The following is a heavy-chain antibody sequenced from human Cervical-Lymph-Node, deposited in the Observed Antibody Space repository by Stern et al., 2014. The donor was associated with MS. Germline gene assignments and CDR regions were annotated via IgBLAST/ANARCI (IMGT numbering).Heavy chain of an antibody. CDR1: GYSFISHA. V-gene: IGHV1-3*01. Sequence: QVQLVQSGAEVKDPGASVKVSCKASGYSFISHAMHWVRQAPGPTFEWMGWINGDNGNTKYSQKLQGRVTITRDKTTSTAYMELSSLTSEDTAVYYCARAGYCSPSTCSDAFDIWGQGTMVTVSS. CDR3: ARAGYCSPSTCSDAFDI. D-gene: IGHD2-15*01. J-gene: IGHJ3*02. CDR2: INGDNGNT.